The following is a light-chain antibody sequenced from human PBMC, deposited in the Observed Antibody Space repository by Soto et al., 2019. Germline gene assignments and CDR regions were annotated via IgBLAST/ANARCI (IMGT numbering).Light chain of an antibody. J-gene: IGLJ3*02. CDR3: SSYTTSSTQV. CDR1: SSDVGYYNY. CDR2: EVS. V-gene: IGLV2-14*01. Sequence: QSVLTQPASVSGSPGQSITISCTGTSSDVGYYNYVSWYQHHPGKVPKLMIYEVSNRPSGVSNRFSGSKSGNTASLTISGLQAEDEADYYCSSYTTSSTQVFGGGTQLPVL.